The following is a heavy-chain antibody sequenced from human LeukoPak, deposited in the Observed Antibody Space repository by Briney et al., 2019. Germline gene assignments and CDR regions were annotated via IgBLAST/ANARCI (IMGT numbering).Heavy chain of an antibody. D-gene: IGHD3-22*01. CDR1: GFTFDDYG. V-gene: IGHV3-23*01. CDR3: AKDPHYYDSSGYYSRY. CDR2: ISGSGGST. Sequence: GGSLRLSCAASGFTFDDYGMSWVRQAPGKGLEWVSAISGSGGSTYYADSVKGRFTISRDNSKNTLYLQMNSLRAEDTAVYYCAKDPHYYDSSGYYSRYWGQGTLVTVSS. J-gene: IGHJ4*02.